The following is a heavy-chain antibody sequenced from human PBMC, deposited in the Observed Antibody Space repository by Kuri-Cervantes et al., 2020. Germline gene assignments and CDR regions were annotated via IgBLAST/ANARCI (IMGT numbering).Heavy chain of an antibody. D-gene: IGHD5-12*01. CDR3: ARMAYSGYDTFDY. CDR2: ISWNSGSI. J-gene: IGHJ4*02. CDR1: GFTFDDYA. V-gene: IGHV3-9*01. Sequence: LSLTCAASGFTFDDYAMHWVRQAPGKGLEWVSGISWNSGSIGYADSVKGRFTISRDNSKNTLYLQMNSLRAEDTAVYYCARMAYSGYDTFDYWGQGTLVTVSS.